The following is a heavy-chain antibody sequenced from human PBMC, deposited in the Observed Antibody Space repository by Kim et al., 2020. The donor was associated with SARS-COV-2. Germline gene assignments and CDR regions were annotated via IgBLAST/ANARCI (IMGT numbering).Heavy chain of an antibody. V-gene: IGHV3-21*01. D-gene: IGHD6-19*01. Sequence: IYYADSVRGRFTISRDNAKDSLYLQMNSLRAEDTAVYYCVRDLPHYSGWFWGQGALVTVSS. CDR2: I. J-gene: IGHJ4*02. CDR3: VRDLPHYSGWF.